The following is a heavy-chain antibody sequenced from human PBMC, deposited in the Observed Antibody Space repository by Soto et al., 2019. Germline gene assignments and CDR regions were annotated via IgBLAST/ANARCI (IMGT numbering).Heavy chain of an antibody. CDR2: INSDGSST. J-gene: IGHJ4*02. CDR3: VRASLVVAAATREDY. V-gene: IGHV3-74*01. D-gene: IGHD2-15*01. CDR1: GFTFSNYW. Sequence: EVQLVESGGGLVQPGGSLRLSCAASGFTFSNYWMHWVRQAPGKGLEWVSRINSDGSSTSYADSVKGRFTISRDNAKNTLYLQMDSLRAEGTAVYYCVRASLVVAAATREDYWGQGTLVTVSS.